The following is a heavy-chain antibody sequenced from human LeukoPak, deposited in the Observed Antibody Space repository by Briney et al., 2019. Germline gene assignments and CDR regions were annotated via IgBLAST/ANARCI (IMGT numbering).Heavy chain of an antibody. CDR2: ISGNNDNP. D-gene: IGHD2-2*01. Sequence: ASVKVSCKASGYTFSNFGISWVRQAPGQGLEWMGWISGNNDNPNYGQKFQGRLTVTTDSSTSTAYMELRNLRYDDTAVYYCARDGTSTDGYWGQGTLVTVSS. V-gene: IGHV1-18*01. CDR1: GYTFSNFG. CDR3: ARDGTSTDGY. J-gene: IGHJ4*02.